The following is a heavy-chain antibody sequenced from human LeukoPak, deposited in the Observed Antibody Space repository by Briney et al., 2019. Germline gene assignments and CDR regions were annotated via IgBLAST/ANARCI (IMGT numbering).Heavy chain of an antibody. V-gene: IGHV3-30-3*01. J-gene: IGHJ4*02. CDR3: AKDRHYYGSGSYCDY. CDR2: ISYDGSNK. Sequence: GGSLRLSCAASGFTFSSYAMHWVRQAPGKGLEWVAVISYDGSNKYYADSVKGRFTISRDNSKNTLYLQMNSLRAEDTAVYYCAKDRHYYGSGSYCDYWGQGTLVTVSS. D-gene: IGHD3-10*01. CDR1: GFTFSSYA.